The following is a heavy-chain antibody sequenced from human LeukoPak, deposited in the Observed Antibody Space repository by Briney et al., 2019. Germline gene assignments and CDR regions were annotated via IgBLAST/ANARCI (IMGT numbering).Heavy chain of an antibody. CDR1: GGSISSGGYN. Sequence: SQTLSLTCTVSGGSISSGGYNWSWIRQHPGKGLEWIGYIYYSGSTYYNPSLKSRVTISVDTSKNQFSLKLSSVTAAATAVYYCARENYYDSGTYNWFDPWGQGTLVTVSS. CDR3: ARENYYDSGTYNWFDP. D-gene: IGHD3-22*01. V-gene: IGHV4-31*03. J-gene: IGHJ5*02. CDR2: IYYSGST.